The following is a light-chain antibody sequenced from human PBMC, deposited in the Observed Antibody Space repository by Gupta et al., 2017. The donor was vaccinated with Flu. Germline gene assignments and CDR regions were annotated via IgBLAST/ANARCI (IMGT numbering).Light chain of an antibody. CDR1: QSVSTN. CDR3: QQYSNWPRT. CDR2: GAS. V-gene: IGKV3-15*01. Sequence: EIVMTQSPATLSVSPGERATLSCRASQSVSTNLVWYQQKPGQAPRLLIYGASTRATGIPARFSGSGSGTEFTLSISSLQSEDIALYYCQQYSNWPRTFGQGTKVEV. J-gene: IGKJ1*01.